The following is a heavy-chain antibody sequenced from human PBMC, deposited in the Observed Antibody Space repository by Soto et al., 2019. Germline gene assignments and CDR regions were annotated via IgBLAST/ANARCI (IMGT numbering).Heavy chain of an antibody. J-gene: IGHJ4*02. V-gene: IGHV1-24*01. Sequence: QVQLVQSGAEVKKPGASVKVSCKVSGYTLTELSMHWVRPAPGKGLEWVGGFDPEDGETIYAQKFQVRVTMTEDTSTDTAYMELSSLRSEDTAVYYCATDSYYDSSGVRGLDYWGQGTLVTVSS. CDR1: GYTLTELS. CDR3: ATDSYYDSSGVRGLDY. CDR2: FDPEDGET. D-gene: IGHD3-22*01.